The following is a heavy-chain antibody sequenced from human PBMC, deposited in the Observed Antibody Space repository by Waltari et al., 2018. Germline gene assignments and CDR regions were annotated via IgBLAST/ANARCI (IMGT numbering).Heavy chain of an antibody. CDR2: IRYDGSNK. V-gene: IGHV3-30*02. Sequence: VRQAPGKGLEWVAFIRYDGSNKYYADSVKGRFTISRDNSKNTLYLQMNSLRAEDTAVYYCAKVVKYPDAFDIWGQGTMVTVSS. J-gene: IGHJ3*02. D-gene: IGHD2-2*01. CDR3: AKVVKYPDAFDI.